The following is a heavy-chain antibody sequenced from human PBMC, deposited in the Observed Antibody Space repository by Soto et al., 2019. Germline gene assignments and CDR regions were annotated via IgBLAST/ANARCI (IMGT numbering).Heavy chain of an antibody. V-gene: IGHV1-69*01. CDR3: ARFSGSYNLNYYYGMDV. CDR2: IIPIFGTA. D-gene: IGHD1-26*01. J-gene: IGHJ6*02. CDR1: GGTFSRHA. Sequence: QVQLVQSGAEVRKPGSSVKVSCKASGGTFSRHAISWVRQAPGQGLEWMGGIIPIFGTANHAQKFQGRVTIIADESTSTVYMELSSLRSEDTAMYYCARFSGSYNLNYYYGMDVWGQGTTVTVSS.